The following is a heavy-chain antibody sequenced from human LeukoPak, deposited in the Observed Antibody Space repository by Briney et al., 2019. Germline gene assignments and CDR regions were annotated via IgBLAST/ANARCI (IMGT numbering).Heavy chain of an antibody. V-gene: IGHV4-38-2*01. J-gene: IGHJ4*02. CDR3: AGSSTSYDY. CDR1: GYSISSGYY. Sequence: SETLSLTCAVSGYSISSGYYWGWTRQPPGKGLEWIGSIYHSGSTYYNPSLKSRVTISVDTSKNQFSLKLSSVTAADTAVYYCAGSSTSYDYWGQGTLVTVSS. CDR2: IYHSGST. D-gene: IGHD2-2*01.